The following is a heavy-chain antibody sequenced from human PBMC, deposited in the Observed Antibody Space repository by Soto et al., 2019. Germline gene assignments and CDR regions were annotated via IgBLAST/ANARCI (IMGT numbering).Heavy chain of an antibody. CDR3: ARDNGGNSHYYYGMDV. D-gene: IGHD4-4*01. J-gene: IGHJ6*02. CDR1: GYTFTSYG. Sequence: QVQLVQSGAEVKKPGASVKVSCKASGYTFTSYGISWVRQAPGQGLEWMGWISAYNGNTNYAQKLQGRVTMTTDTSTSTADMELRSLRSDDTAVYYCARDNGGNSHYYYGMDVWGQGTTVTVSS. V-gene: IGHV1-18*04. CDR2: ISAYNGNT.